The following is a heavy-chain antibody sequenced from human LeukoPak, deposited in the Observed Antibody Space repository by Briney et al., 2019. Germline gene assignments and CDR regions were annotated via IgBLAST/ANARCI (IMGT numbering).Heavy chain of an antibody. V-gene: IGHV4-39*07. Sequence: SETLSLTCTVSGGSISSSDYYWSWIRQPPGRGLEWLGNIYYTGSTSYNPSLKSRVTFSVDTFNNQFSPHLSSVTAADTAVYYCARENYCTNGVCWAFDPWGQGTLVTVSS. CDR3: ARENYCTNGVCWAFDP. D-gene: IGHD2-8*01. J-gene: IGHJ5*02. CDR1: GGSISSSDYY. CDR2: IYYTGST.